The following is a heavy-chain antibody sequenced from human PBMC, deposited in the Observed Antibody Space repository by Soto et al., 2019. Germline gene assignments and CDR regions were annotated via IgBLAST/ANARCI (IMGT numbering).Heavy chain of an antibody. CDR2: ISSSSSYI. J-gene: IGHJ6*02. D-gene: IGHD4-4*01. CDR1: GFTFSSYS. Sequence: GGSLRLSCAASGFTFSSYSMNWVRQAPGKGLEWVSSISSSSSYIYYADSVKGRFTISRDNAKNSLYLQMNSLRAEDTAVYYCARGERDSDYSNYVGTRRTGYYYGMDVWGQGTTVTVSS. CDR3: ARGERDSDYSNYVGTRRTGYYYGMDV. V-gene: IGHV3-21*01.